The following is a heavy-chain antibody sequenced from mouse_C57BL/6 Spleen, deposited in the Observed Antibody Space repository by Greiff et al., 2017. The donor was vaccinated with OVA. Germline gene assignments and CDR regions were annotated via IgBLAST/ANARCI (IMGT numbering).Heavy chain of an antibody. Sequence: VQLQESGAELAKPGASVKLSCKASGYTFTSYWMHWVKQRPGQGLEWIGYINPSSGYTKYNQKFKDKATLTADKSSSTAYMQLSSLTYEDSAVYYCARMDYSNYEGRYYAMDYWGQGTSVTVSS. J-gene: IGHJ4*01. D-gene: IGHD2-5*01. CDR1: GYTFTSYW. V-gene: IGHV1-7*01. CDR2: INPSSGYT. CDR3: ARMDYSNYEGRYYAMDY.